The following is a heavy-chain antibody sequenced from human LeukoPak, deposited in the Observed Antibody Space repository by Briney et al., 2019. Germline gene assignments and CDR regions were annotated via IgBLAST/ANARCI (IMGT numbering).Heavy chain of an antibody. CDR3: ARTDTTGKGYFDY. CDR2: ISWNSAYI. V-gene: IGHV3-9*01. D-gene: IGHD1-1*01. CDR1: GFTFHHYA. Sequence: GGSLRLSCAASGFTFHHYAIHWVRQVPGKGLEWVSGISWNSAYIGYADSVKGRFTISRDNAKNSVYLQMNSLRAEDTAVYYCARTDTTGKGYFDYWGQGALVTVSS. J-gene: IGHJ4*02.